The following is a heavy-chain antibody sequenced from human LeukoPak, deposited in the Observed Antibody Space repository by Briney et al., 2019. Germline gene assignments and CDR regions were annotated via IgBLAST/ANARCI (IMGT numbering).Heavy chain of an antibody. Sequence: GGSLRLSCVASGFTVSRNYMSWVRQAPGKGLEWVSLIYSGGSTYYADSVKGRFTISRDNSKNTLYVQMNSLRAEDTAVYYCVRHNTGADYWGQGTLVTVSS. CDR2: IYSGGST. CDR1: GFTVSRNY. V-gene: IGHV3-66*04. D-gene: IGHD1-14*01. J-gene: IGHJ4*02. CDR3: VRHNTGADY.